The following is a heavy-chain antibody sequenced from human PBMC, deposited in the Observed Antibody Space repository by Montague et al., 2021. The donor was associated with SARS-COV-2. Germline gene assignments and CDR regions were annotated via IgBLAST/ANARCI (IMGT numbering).Heavy chain of an antibody. CDR1: GFTFSSYE. CDR3: ARSYVLRFLEWLPYFDY. J-gene: IGHJ4*02. CDR2: ISSSGSTI. V-gene: IGHV3-48*03. D-gene: IGHD3-3*01. Sequence: SLRLSCAASGFTFSSYEMNWVRQAPGKGLEWVSYISSSGSTIYYSDSVKGRFTISRDNAKNSLYLQMNSLRAEDTAVHYCARSYVLRFLEWLPYFDYWGQGTLVTVSS.